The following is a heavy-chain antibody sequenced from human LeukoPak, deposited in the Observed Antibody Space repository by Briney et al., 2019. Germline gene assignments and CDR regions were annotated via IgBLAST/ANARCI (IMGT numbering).Heavy chain of an antibody. CDR1: GVTFSSYA. J-gene: IGHJ4*02. CDR2: ISGSGGST. CDR3: ARGPSGYPNT. V-gene: IGHV3-23*01. Sequence: GGSLRLSCAASGVTFSSYAMSCVRQAAGKGLEGVSAISGSGGSTYYADSVKGRFTISRDNSKNTLYLQMNSLRAEDTAVYYCARGPSGYPNTGGQGTLVTVSS. D-gene: IGHD5-12*01.